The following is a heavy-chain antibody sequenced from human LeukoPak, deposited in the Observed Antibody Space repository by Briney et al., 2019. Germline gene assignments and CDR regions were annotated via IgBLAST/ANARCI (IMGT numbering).Heavy chain of an antibody. V-gene: IGHV3-48*01. J-gene: IGHJ3*02. CDR2: ISSSSSTI. Sequence: RGSLRLSCAASGFTFSSYSMNWVRQAPGKGLEWVSYISSSSSTIYYADSVKGRFTISRDNAKNSLYPQMNSLRAEDTAVYYCAREAGWDAFDIWGQGTMVTVSS. CDR3: AREAGWDAFDI. CDR1: GFTFSSYS.